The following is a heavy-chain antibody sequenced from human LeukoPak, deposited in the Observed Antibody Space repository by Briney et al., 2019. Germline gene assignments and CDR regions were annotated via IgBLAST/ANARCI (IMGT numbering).Heavy chain of an antibody. CDR3: ARDSLGYCSSTSCPQYYYYGMDV. CDR2: ISAYNGNT. V-gene: IGHV1-18*01. J-gene: IGHJ6*02. CDR1: GYNFTSYG. Sequence: ASVKVSCKASGYNFTSYGISWVRQAPGQGLEWMGWISAYNGNTNYAQKLQGRVSMTTDTSTSTAYMELRSLRSDDTAVYYCARDSLGYCSSTSCPQYYYYGMDVWGQGTTVTVSS. D-gene: IGHD2-2*01.